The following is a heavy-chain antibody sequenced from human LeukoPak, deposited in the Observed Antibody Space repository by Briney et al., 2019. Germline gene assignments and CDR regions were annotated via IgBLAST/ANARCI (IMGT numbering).Heavy chain of an antibody. CDR3: AKDLDGSGDP. V-gene: IGHV3-23*01. D-gene: IGHD3-10*01. Sequence: GGSLRLSCAASGFTSNNYAMNWVRQAPGKGLEWVSTIGGSGSSAYYADSVRGRFTISRDNSKNTLYLQMSSLRAEDTAVYYCAKDLDGSGDPWGQGTLVTVSS. J-gene: IGHJ5*02. CDR2: IGGSGSSA. CDR1: GFTSNNYA.